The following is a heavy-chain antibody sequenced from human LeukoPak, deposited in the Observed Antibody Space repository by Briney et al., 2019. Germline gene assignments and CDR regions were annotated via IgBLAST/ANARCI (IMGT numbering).Heavy chain of an antibody. V-gene: IGHV3-30*18. J-gene: IGHJ4*02. Sequence: PGGSLRLSCAASGFTFSSYGMQWVRQAPGKGLEWVAVISHDGTVQRYADSVKGRFTISRDNSDNTLYLQMNSLRDEDTAMYYCAKEGTAMASSYFDYWGQGTLITVSS. CDR3: AKEGTAMASSYFDY. CDR2: ISHDGTVQ. CDR1: GFTFSSYG. D-gene: IGHD5-18*01.